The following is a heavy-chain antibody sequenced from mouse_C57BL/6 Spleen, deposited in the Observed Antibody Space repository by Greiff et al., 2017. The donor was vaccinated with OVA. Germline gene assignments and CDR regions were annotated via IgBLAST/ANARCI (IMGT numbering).Heavy chain of an antibody. D-gene: IGHD3-2*02. J-gene: IGHJ2*01. CDR2: IDPSDSYT. CDR3: AREDSSGPSDY. V-gene: IGHV1-50*01. CDR1: GYTFTSYW. Sequence: QVQLQQPGAELVKPGASVKLSCKASGYTFTSYWMQWVKQRPGQGLEWIGEIDPSDSYTNYNQKFKGKATLTVDTSSSTAYMQLSSLTSEDSAVYYCAREDSSGPSDYWGQGTTRTVSS.